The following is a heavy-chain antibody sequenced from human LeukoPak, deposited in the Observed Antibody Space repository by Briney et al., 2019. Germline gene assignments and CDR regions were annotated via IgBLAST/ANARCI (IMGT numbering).Heavy chain of an antibody. CDR3: ARDDYRGVTNFDP. Sequence: SETLSLTCTVSGGSISPYFWGWIRQPPGKGLEWIGYISYTGSTIYSPSLKSRVTISVDTSKNQFSLQLTSVTAADTAVYYCARDDYRGVTNFDPWGQGTLVTVSS. CDR2: ISYTGST. CDR1: GGSISPYF. D-gene: IGHD3-10*01. J-gene: IGHJ5*02. V-gene: IGHV4-59*01.